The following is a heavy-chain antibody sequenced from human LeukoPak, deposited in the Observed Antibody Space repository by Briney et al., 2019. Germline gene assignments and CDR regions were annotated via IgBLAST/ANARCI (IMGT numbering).Heavy chain of an antibody. J-gene: IGHJ4*02. CDR2: INHSGST. Sequence: PSEALSLTCAVCGGSFSGYYWSWIRQPPGKGLEWIGEINHSGSTNYNPSLKSRVTISVDTSKNQFSLKLSSVTAADTAVYYCARDRYSSSRANFDYWGQGTLVTVSS. D-gene: IGHD6-13*01. CDR1: GGSFSGYY. CDR3: ARDRYSSSRANFDY. V-gene: IGHV4-34*01.